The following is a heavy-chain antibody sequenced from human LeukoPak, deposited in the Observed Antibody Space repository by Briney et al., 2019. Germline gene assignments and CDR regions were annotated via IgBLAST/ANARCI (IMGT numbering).Heavy chain of an antibody. CDR3: ARASQMAPGIAGFFYYYYYGMDV. V-gene: IGHV1-8*01. D-gene: IGHD6-13*01. CDR2: INPNSGNT. J-gene: IGHJ6*02. Sequence: TSVKVSCKASGYTFTSYDINWVREAHGQGLEWKGGINPNSGNTGYAQKFHGRVTMTRDTSISTAYMELSSLRSEVPAVYYCARASQMAPGIAGFFYYYYYGMDVWGQGTTVTVSS. CDR1: GYTFTSYD.